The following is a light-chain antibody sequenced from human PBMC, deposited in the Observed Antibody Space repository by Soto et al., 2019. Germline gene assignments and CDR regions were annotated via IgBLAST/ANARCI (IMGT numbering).Light chain of an antibody. Sequence: ESVLTQSPGTLSLSPGERATLSCRASQNVTSNYVAWFQQKPGQAPRLLIYGSSSRAAGIPDRFSGSGSGTDFTLTISRLEPDAFAVYYWQQYDNSRYTFGQGPRWIS. CDR2: GSS. CDR3: QQYDNSRYT. J-gene: IGKJ2*01. V-gene: IGKV3-20*01. CDR1: QNVTSNY.